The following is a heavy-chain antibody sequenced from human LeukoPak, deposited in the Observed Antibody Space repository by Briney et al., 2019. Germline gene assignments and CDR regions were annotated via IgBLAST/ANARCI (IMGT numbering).Heavy chain of an antibody. CDR1: GGSISSYY. Sequence: KPSETLSLTCTVSGGSISSYYWSWIRQPPGKGLEWIGYIYYSGSTNYNPSLKSRVTISVDTSKNQFSLKLSSVTAADTAVYYCAIGGDGYNTDYWGQGTLVTVSS. CDR3: AIGGDGYNTDY. D-gene: IGHD5-24*01. J-gene: IGHJ4*02. CDR2: IYYSGST. V-gene: IGHV4-59*01.